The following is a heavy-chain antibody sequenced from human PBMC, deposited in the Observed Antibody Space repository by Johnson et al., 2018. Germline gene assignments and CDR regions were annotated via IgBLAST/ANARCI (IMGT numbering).Heavy chain of an antibody. J-gene: IGHJ3*02. V-gene: IGHV3-30-3*01. CDR1: GFTFSSYA. Sequence: QVQLVQSGGGVVQPGRSLRLSCAASGFTFSSYAMHWVRQAPGKGLEWVAVISYDGSNKYYADSVKGRFTISRDNSKNTLYVQMNSRRAEDTAVYYCARDRVRWELLWGGSDAFDIWGQGTMVTVSS. CDR2: ISYDGSNK. D-gene: IGHD1-26*01. CDR3: ARDRVRWELLWGGSDAFDI.